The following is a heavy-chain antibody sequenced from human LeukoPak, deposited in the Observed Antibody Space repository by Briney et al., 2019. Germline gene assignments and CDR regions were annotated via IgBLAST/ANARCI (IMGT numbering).Heavy chain of an antibody. Sequence: SETLSLTCAVYGGSFSGYYWGWIRTPPGKGRGWMGEINHSGRTNYNPSLKSRVTISVDTSKNQFSLKLSSVTAADTAVYYCARRRGRYSGYDLVRGFDPWGQGTLVTVSS. D-gene: IGHD5-12*01. V-gene: IGHV4-34*01. CDR2: INHSGRT. CDR3: ARRRGRYSGYDLVRGFDP. J-gene: IGHJ5*02. CDR1: GGSFSGYY.